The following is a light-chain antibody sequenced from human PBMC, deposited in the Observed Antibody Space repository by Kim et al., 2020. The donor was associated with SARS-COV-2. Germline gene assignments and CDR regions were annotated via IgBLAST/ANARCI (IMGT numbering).Light chain of an antibody. CDR3: SAYTRSTTWL. V-gene: IGLV2-14*03. Sequence: QSALTQPASVSGSPGQSITISCTGTSSDVGGYNSVSWYQQHPGKAPQLMIYDVSNRPSGVSYRFSGSKSANTASLTISGLQAEDEADYYCSAYTRSTTWLFGGGTQLTVL. CDR1: SSDVGGYNS. J-gene: IGLJ3*02. CDR2: DVS.